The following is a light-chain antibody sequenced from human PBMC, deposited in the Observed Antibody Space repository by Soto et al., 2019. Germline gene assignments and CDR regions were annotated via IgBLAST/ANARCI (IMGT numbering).Light chain of an antibody. CDR2: GAS. V-gene: IGKV3-15*01. CDR3: QQYNNWPTYT. Sequence: EIVMTQSPATLSVSPGERATLSCRASQSVSSNLAWYQQKPGQAPRLVIYGASTRATGIPARFSGSGSGTEFTPTISSLQSEDFAVYSCQQYNNWPTYTFGQGTKLEIK. CDR1: QSVSSN. J-gene: IGKJ2*01.